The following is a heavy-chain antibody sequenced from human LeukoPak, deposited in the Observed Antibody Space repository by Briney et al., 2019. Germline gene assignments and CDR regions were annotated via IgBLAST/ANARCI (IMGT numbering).Heavy chain of an antibody. D-gene: IGHD6-13*01. Sequence: PSETLSLTCTVSGGSISSSSYYWGWIRQPPGKGLEWIGEINHSGSTNYNPSLKSRVTISVDTSKNQFSLKLSSVTAADTAVYYCARETKRYSSSWESAEYFQHWGQGTLVTVSS. V-gene: IGHV4-39*07. J-gene: IGHJ1*01. CDR3: ARETKRYSSSWESAEYFQH. CDR1: GGSISSSSYY. CDR2: INHSGST.